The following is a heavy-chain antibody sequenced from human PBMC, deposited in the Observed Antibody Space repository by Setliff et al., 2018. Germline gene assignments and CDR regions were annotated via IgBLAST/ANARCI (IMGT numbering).Heavy chain of an antibody. J-gene: IGHJ4*02. D-gene: IGHD3-22*01. Sequence: SETLSLTCTVSGGSISSRSYWGWVRQPPAKGLEWIGTIYYSGSAYSSPSLKSRVTISVDTSKNQFSLKLTSGTAADTAVYYCAGRGVYYDSSGNFDYWGQGTLVTVSS. CDR2: IYYSGSA. CDR1: GGSISSRSY. V-gene: IGHV4-39*01. CDR3: AGRGVYYDSSGNFDY.